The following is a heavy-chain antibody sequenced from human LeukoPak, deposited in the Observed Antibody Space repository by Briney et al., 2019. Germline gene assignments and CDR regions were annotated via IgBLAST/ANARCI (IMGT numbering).Heavy chain of an antibody. CDR3: ARVVCSGGSCYSGY. D-gene: IGHD2-15*01. Sequence: ASVKVSCKASGYTFTGYYMHWVRQAPGQGLEWMGWISAYNGNTNYAQKLQGRVTMTTDTSTSTAYMELRSLRSDGTAVYYCARVVCSGGSCYSGYWGQGTLVTVSS. J-gene: IGHJ4*02. CDR2: ISAYNGNT. CDR1: GYTFTGYY. V-gene: IGHV1-18*04.